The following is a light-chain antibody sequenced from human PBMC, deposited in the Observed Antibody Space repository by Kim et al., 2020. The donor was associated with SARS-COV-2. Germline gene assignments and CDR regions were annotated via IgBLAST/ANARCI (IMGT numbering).Light chain of an antibody. CDR1: KLEDKN. CDR2: QNS. V-gene: IGLV3-1*01. Sequence: SYELTQPPPVSVSPGLTASITCSGRKLEDKNASWYQQKPGQSPVAVIYQNSHRPSGIPERFSGSNSGNTATLTISGTQAVDEADYYCQAWDSGTVVFGGGTQLTVL. CDR3: QAWDSGTVV. J-gene: IGLJ2*01.